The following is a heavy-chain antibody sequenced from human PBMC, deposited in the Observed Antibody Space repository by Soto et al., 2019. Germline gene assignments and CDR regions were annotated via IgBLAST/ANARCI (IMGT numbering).Heavy chain of an antibody. CDR2: ISSSSSYI. CDR1: GFTFSSYS. D-gene: IGHD6-6*01. V-gene: IGHV3-21*01. Sequence: EVQLVESGGGLVKPAGSLRLSCAASGFTFSSYSMNWVRQAPGKALEWVSSISSSSSYIYYADSVKGRFTISRDNAKNCLYLQMNSLIAEDTAVYYCARGSSSSGGWFDPWGQGTLVTVSS. CDR3: ARGSSSSGGWFDP. J-gene: IGHJ5*02.